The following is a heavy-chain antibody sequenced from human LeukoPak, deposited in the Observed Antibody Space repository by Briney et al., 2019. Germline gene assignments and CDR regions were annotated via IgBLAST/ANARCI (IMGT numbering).Heavy chain of an antibody. CDR2: VDPEDGET. Sequence: ASVRVSCKVSGYTFTDNYMHWVQRPPGEGLEWMGLVDPEDGETIYAEKFQGRVTITADTSTDTAYMEQSSLKSEDTAVYYCATMARGCSGASCYYPPPDYWGQGTLVTVSS. V-gene: IGHV1-69-2*01. D-gene: IGHD2-2*01. CDR1: GYTFTDNY. CDR3: ATMARGCSGASCYYPPPDY. J-gene: IGHJ4*02.